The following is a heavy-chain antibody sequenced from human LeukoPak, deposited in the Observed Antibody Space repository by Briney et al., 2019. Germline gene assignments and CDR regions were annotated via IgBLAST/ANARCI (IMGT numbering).Heavy chain of an antibody. D-gene: IGHD1-26*01. CDR1: GGSISSSNW. CDR2: IYHSGNT. CDR3: AREEMPGKFDY. J-gene: IGHJ4*02. V-gene: IGHV4-4*02. Sequence: SETLSLTCAVSGGSISSSNWWSWVRQSPGKWLEWIGEIYHSGNTNYNPSLKSRVTISLDKSKNQFSLNLRSVTAADTAVYYCAREEMPGKFDYWGQGTLVTVSS.